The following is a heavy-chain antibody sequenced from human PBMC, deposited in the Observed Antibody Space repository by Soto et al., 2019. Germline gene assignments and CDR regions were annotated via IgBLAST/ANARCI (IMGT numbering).Heavy chain of an antibody. J-gene: IGHJ5*02. CDR2: IYYSGST. D-gene: IGHD3-3*01. V-gene: IGHV4-59*01. CDR3: ARVAVYYDFWSGYGGYYNWFDP. Sequence: SETLSLTCTVSGGSISSYYWSWIRQPPGKGLEWIGYIYYSGSTNYNPSLKSRVTISVDTSKNQFSLKLSSVTAADTAVYYCARVAVYYDFWSGYGGYYNWFDPWGQGTLVTVSS. CDR1: GGSISSYY.